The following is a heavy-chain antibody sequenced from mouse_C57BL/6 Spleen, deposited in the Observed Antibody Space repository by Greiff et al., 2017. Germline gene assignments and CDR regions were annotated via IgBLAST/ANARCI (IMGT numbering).Heavy chain of an antibody. Sequence: QVQLQQPGAELVKPGASVKMSCKASGYTFNSYWITWVKQRPGQGLAWIGDIYPGSGSTNYNEKFKIKATLTVDTSSSTAYMQLSSLTSADSAVYYWARLAYYYAMDYWGQGTSVTVSS. CDR1: GYTFNSYW. V-gene: IGHV1-55*01. J-gene: IGHJ4*01. CDR3: ARLAYYYAMDY. CDR2: IYPGSGST.